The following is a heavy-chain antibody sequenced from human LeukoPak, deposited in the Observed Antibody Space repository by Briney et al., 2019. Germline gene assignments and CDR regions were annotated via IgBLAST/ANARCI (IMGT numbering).Heavy chain of an antibody. CDR2: GSDIGGT. D-gene: IGHD3-3*01. CDR1: GGSLNGHY. Sequence: SETLSLTCAVYGGSLNGHYWSWIRQSPGKGLEWIGEGSDIGGTKFNPSLKSRVSISADTSKNQFALKLTSMTAADTAVYYCAKNGQSGFSFDPWGQGTLVTVSS. J-gene: IGHJ5*02. CDR3: AKNGQSGFSFDP. V-gene: IGHV4-34*01.